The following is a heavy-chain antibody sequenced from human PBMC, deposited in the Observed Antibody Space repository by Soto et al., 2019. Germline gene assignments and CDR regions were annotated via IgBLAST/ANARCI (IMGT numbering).Heavy chain of an antibody. Sequence: QVQLVQSGAEVKKPGSSVKVACKASGGIFSNYVLNWVRQAPGQGLEWMGGIIPIFGTGNYAQKFQGRGTITADESTTTASMELRCLRSEDTAVYYCARRYYNSSGYFDYWGQGTLVTVSS. CDR3: ARRYYNSSGYFDY. V-gene: IGHV1-69*01. J-gene: IGHJ4*02. CDR1: GGIFSNYV. D-gene: IGHD3-22*01. CDR2: IIPIFGTG.